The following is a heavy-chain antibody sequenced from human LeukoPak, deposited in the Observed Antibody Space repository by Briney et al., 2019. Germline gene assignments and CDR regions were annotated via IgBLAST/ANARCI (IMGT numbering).Heavy chain of an antibody. J-gene: IGHJ4*02. CDR3: ARDDWGPGDH. D-gene: IGHD3-9*01. CDR1: GFTFSRYW. CDR2: INLDGREI. Sequence: TGGSLRLSCTTSGFTFSRYWMSWVRQAPGRGLEWVANINLDGREIYYVDSVKGRFTISRDNAQNSLYLQTNSLRGEDTAVYYCARDDWGPGDHWGQGTLVTVSS. V-gene: IGHV3-7*01.